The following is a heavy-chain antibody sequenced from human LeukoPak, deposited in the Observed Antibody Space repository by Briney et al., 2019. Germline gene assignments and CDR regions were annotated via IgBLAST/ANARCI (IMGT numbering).Heavy chain of an antibody. CDR3: ARWNRMIDY. V-gene: IGHV4-59*01. CDR2: ISYTGST. Sequence: VXXXSXXSYXWSWLRQPPGKGLEGIGYISYTGSTNYNPSLKSRVTISVEXXKKQFSLKRSSVAAEDTAVYYCARWNRMIDYWGQGTLVTVSS. J-gene: IGHJ4*02. D-gene: IGHD1-1*01. CDR1: XXSXXSYX.